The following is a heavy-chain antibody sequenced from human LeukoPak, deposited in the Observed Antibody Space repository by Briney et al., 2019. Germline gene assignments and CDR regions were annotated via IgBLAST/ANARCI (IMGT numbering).Heavy chain of an antibody. CDR1: GGSISSSSYY. D-gene: IGHD3-10*01. Sequence: SETLSLTCTVSGGSISSSSYYWGWIRQPPGKGREWIGSIYYSGSTYYNPSLKSRVTISVDTSKNQFSLKLSSVTAADTAVYYCARRPATMVRGVYFDYWGQGTLVTVSS. CDR3: ARRPATMVRGVYFDY. J-gene: IGHJ4*02. CDR2: IYYSGST. V-gene: IGHV4-39*01.